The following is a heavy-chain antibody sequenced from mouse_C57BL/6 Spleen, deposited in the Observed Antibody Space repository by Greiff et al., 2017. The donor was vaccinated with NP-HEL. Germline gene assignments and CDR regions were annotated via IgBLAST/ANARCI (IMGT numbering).Heavy chain of an antibody. D-gene: IGHD2-3*01. J-gene: IGHJ4*01. CDR2: IYPRSGNT. V-gene: IGHV1-81*01. Sequence: QVQLQQSGAELARPGASVKLSCKASGYTFTSYGISWVKQRTGQGLEWIGEIYPRSGNTYYNEKFKGKATLTADKSSSTAYMELRSLTSEDFAVYFCARGGYSYAMDYWGQGTSVTVSS. CDR3: ARGGYSYAMDY. CDR1: GYTFTSYG.